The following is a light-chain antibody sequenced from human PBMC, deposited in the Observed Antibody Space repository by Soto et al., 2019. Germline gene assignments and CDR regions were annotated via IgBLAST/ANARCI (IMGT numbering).Light chain of an antibody. J-gene: IGKJ1*01. V-gene: IGKV2-24*01. Sequence: VLTQTPLSSPVTLGQPASISCRSSQSLVYSDGNTYLSWLQQRPGQPPRLLIYQVSNRFSGVPDRFSGSGAGTDFTLTISRMESEDVGVYSCILFSYFPRTFGQGTKVETK. CDR1: QSLVYSDGNTY. CDR2: QVS. CDR3: ILFSYFPRT.